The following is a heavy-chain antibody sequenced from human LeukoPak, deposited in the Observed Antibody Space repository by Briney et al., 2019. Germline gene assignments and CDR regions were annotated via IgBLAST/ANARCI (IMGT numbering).Heavy chain of an antibody. CDR1: GFTFSNYW. CDR2: MKQDGSEK. J-gene: IGHJ6*03. Sequence: GGSLRLTCAASGFTFSNYWMSWVRQAPGKGLEWVANMKQDGSEKYYVDSVKGRFTIFRDNAKNSLYLQMNSLRAEDTAVYYCARVGGITLALAPSPFPDYNYYYMDVWGKGTTVTVSS. V-gene: IGHV3-7*01. CDR3: ARVGGITLALAPSPFPDYNYYYMDV. D-gene: IGHD3-10*01.